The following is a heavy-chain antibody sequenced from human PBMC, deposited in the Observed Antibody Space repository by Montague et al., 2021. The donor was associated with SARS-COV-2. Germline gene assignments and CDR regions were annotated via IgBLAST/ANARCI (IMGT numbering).Heavy chain of an antibody. CDR1: GFSLSTSGMC. CDR3: ARGPSDTYYYNGMDV. Sequence: PALVKPTQTLTLTCTFSGFSLSTSGMCMTWIRQPPGKALEWLARIDWDGDKYHNTSLKSRLTISKDTSKSLVVLTMTNMDPVDTATYYCARGPSDTYYYNGMDVWGRGTAVTVPS. CDR2: IDWDGDK. V-gene: IGHV2-70*11. J-gene: IGHJ6*02.